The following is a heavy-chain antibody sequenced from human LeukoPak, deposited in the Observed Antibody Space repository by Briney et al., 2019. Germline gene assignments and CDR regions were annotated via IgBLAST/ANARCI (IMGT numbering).Heavy chain of an antibody. CDR1: GYAFIGYY. CDR2: FDPEDGET. CDR3: ATEMGVGATTAFDI. Sequence: ASVKVSCKASGYAFIGYYMHWVRQAPGKGLEWMGGFDPEDGETIYAQKFQGRVTTTEDTSTDTAYMELSSLRSEDTAVYYCATEMGVGATTAFDIWGQGTMVTVSS. D-gene: IGHD1-26*01. J-gene: IGHJ3*02. V-gene: IGHV1-24*01.